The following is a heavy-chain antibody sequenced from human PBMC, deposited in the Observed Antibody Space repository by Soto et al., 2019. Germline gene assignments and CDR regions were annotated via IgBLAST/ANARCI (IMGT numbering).Heavy chain of an antibody. V-gene: IGHV1-3*01. Sequence: ASVKVSCKASGYTFTRYAMHWVRQAPGQRLEWMGWINAGNGNTKYALKLQGRVTMTTDTSTSTAYMELRSLRSDDTAVYYCAREVPVRGVIISMYDYWGQGTLVTVSS. CDR3: AREVPVRGVIISMYDY. CDR1: GYTFTRYA. J-gene: IGHJ4*02. D-gene: IGHD3-10*01. CDR2: INAGNGNT.